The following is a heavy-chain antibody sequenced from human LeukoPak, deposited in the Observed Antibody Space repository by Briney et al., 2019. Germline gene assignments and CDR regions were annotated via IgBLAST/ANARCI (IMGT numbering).Heavy chain of an antibody. J-gene: IGHJ5*02. CDR3: ARRRGQFNWFDP. CDR2: IIPIFGTA. CDR1: GGTFSSYA. Sequence: ASVKVSCKASGGTFSSYAISGVRQAPGQGLEWMGGIIPIFGTANYAQKFQGRVTITTDESTSTAYMELSSLRSEDTAVYYCARRRGQFNWFDPWGQGTLVTVSS. V-gene: IGHV1-69*05.